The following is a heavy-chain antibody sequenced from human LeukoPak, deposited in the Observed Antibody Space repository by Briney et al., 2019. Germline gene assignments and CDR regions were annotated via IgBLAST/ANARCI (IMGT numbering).Heavy chain of an antibody. CDR1: GGSITTSAW. CDR3: ARAPPYGSGWYDAFDI. Sequence: SETLSLTCAVSGGSITTSAWWSWVRQPPGRGLEWIGEIYHSGTTNYNPSLKSRVTILVDMSKNRFSLKLTSVTAADTAVYYCARAPPYGSGWYDAFDIWGQGTMVTVSS. CDR2: IYHSGTT. D-gene: IGHD6-19*01. J-gene: IGHJ3*02. V-gene: IGHV4-4*02.